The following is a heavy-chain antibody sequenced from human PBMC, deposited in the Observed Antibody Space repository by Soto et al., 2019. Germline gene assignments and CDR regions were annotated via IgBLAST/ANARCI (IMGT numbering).Heavy chain of an antibody. V-gene: IGHV1-2*04. J-gene: IGHJ6*02. D-gene: IGHD2-15*01. Sequence: ASVKVSCKAPGYTFSDYYMHWVRQAPGQGLEWLGWINPNSGGTKYAQRFQGWVTMTRDTPISTAYMELSSLRSDDRAVYYCARGAPVMVVTGHGMDVWGQGTTATVSS. CDR2: INPNSGGT. CDR3: ARGAPVMVVTGHGMDV. CDR1: GYTFSDYY.